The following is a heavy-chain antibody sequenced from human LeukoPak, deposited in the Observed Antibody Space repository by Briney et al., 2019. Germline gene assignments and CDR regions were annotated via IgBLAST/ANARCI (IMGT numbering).Heavy chain of an antibody. CDR3: ARDNVAGIAASGRGADV. J-gene: IGHJ6*04. V-gene: IGHV3-30*02. Sequence: GGSLRLSCAASGFTFSNYGMHWVRRAPDKGLQWVAFIRDDGDNYFYVDSVKGRFTTSRDNAKNSLYLQMNSLRAEDTAVYYCARDNVAGIAASGRGADVWGKGTTVTVSS. CDR1: GFTFSNYG. CDR2: IRDDGDNY. D-gene: IGHD6-13*01.